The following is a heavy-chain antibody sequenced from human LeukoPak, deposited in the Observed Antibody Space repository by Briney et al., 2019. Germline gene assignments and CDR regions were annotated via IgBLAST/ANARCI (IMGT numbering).Heavy chain of an antibody. D-gene: IGHD3-22*01. CDR1: GYSFTSYY. CDR2: INPSAGSA. Sequence: ASVKVSCKASGYSFTSYYMHWVRQAPGQGLEWMGIINPSAGSASYAQKFQGRVTVTRDTSTSTVYMELSSLRSEDTAVYYCARKHSDYYDGSGYPEYFQHWGQGTLVTVSS. J-gene: IGHJ1*01. V-gene: IGHV1-46*01. CDR3: ARKHSDYYDGSGYPEYFQH.